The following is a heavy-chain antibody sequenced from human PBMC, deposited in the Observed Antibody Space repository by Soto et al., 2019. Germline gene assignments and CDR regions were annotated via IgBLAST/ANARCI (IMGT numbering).Heavy chain of an antibody. CDR2: GSFNGVT. CDR1: GYTFSNYG. CDR3: ALLSYCTTVTCCYLDY. Sequence: QVQLVQSGIELKKPGASVKVSCKTSGYTFSNYGISWVRQAPGQGLEWMGGSFNGVTNYAQNLQGRVTMTTDTSTTTADMELRSLRSDDTAVYYCALLSYCTTVTCCYLDYWGQGTPVTVSS. J-gene: IGHJ4*02. V-gene: IGHV1-18*01. D-gene: IGHD2-8*01.